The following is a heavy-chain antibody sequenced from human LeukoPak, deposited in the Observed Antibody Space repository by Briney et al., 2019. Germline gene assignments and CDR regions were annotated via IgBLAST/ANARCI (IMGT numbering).Heavy chain of an antibody. CDR3: ARKSGYARDY. CDR1: GESFSGYF. J-gene: IGHJ4*02. Sequence: KPSETLSLTCAAYGESFSGYFWNWIRQPPGKGLEWIGEINHSGSTSNHNPSLKSRVTMSVDTSKNQFSLKLSSVTAADTAVYYCARKSGYARDYWGQGNLVTVSS. D-gene: IGHD5-12*01. V-gene: IGHV4-34*01. CDR2: INHSGSTS.